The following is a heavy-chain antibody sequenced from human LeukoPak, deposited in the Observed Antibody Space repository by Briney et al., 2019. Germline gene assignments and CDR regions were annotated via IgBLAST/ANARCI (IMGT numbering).Heavy chain of an antibody. CDR1: GGSISSGGYY. D-gene: IGHD4-23*01. Sequence: SETLSLTCTVSGGSISSGGYYWSWIRQHPGKGLEWIGYIYYSGSTYYNPTLKSRVTISVDTSKNQFSLKLSSVTAADTAVYYCARVPTTVVIKGAFDIWGQGTMVTVSS. CDR2: IYYSGST. V-gene: IGHV4-31*03. CDR3: ARVPTTVVIKGAFDI. J-gene: IGHJ3*02.